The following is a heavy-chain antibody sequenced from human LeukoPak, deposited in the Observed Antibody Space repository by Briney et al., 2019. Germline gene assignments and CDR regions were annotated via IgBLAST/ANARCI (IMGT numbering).Heavy chain of an antibody. CDR3: ARVMTTPQYNWFDP. J-gene: IGHJ5*02. CDR1: GGSISTYY. V-gene: IGHV4-59*01. CDR2: IDYSAST. D-gene: IGHD4-11*01. Sequence: SETLSLTCTVSGGSISTYYWSWIRQPPGKGLEWIAYIDYSASTNYNPSLKSRVTMSVDTSKNQFSLKLSSVTAADTAVYYCARVMTTPQYNWFDPWGQGTLVTVSS.